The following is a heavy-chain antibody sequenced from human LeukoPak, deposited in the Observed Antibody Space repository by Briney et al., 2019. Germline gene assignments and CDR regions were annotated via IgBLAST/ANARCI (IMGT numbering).Heavy chain of an antibody. CDR3: ARDSWLYCSSTSCYLSYYYGMDV. Sequence: GGSLRLSCAASGFTFSSYSMNWVRLAPGKGLEWVSSISSSSSYIYYADSVKGRFTISRDNAKNSLYLQMNSLRAEDTAVYYCARDSWLYCSSTSCYLSYYYGMDVWGQGTTVTVSS. CDR1: GFTFSSYS. V-gene: IGHV3-21*01. D-gene: IGHD2-2*01. CDR2: ISSSSSYI. J-gene: IGHJ6*02.